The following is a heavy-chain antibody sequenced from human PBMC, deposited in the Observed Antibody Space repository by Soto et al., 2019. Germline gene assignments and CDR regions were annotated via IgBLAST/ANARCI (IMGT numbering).Heavy chain of an antibody. V-gene: IGHV3-21*01. D-gene: IGHD6-19*01. J-gene: IGHJ4*02. Sequence: EVQLVESGGGLVKPGGSLRLSCAASGFTFSSYSMNWFRQAPGKGMEWVSSISSSSSYVYYADSVKGRFTISRDNAKNSLYLQMNSLRAEDTAVYYCARDKRSSGWYEEYWGQGTLVTVSS. CDR3: ARDKRSSGWYEEY. CDR2: ISSSSSYV. CDR1: GFTFSSYS.